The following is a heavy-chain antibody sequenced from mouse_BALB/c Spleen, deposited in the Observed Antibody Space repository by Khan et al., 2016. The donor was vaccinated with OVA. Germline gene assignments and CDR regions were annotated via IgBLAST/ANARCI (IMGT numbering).Heavy chain of an antibody. Sequence: VQLKESGAELAKPGASVKMSCKASGYTFSNYWIHWVKQRPGQGLEWIGYINPSSGHTYYNQTFNDKATLTTDKSSSTAYMQPSSLTSEDSAVYYCARDRIDYWGQGTTLTVSS. CDR3: ARDRIDY. V-gene: IGHV1-7*01. J-gene: IGHJ2*01. CDR1: GYTFSNYW. CDR2: INPSSGHT.